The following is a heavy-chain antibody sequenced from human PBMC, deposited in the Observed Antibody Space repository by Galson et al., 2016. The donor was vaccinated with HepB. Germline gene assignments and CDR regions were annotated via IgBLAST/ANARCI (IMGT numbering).Heavy chain of an antibody. J-gene: IGHJ6*02. CDR3: ARPRRWPQYYYGLDV. V-gene: IGHV3-30-3*01. CDR1: GFTFSTYA. D-gene: IGHD5-24*01. Sequence: SRRLSCAASGFTFSTYAMHWVRQAPGKGLEWVAVISYDGSHKHYRDSVKGRFTISRDNSKNTLYLQLNSLRREDTAVYYCARPRRWPQYYYGLDVWGQGTTITAS. CDR2: ISYDGSHK.